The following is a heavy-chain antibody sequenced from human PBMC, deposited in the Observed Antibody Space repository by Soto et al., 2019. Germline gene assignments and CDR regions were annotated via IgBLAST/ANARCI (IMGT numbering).Heavy chain of an antibody. J-gene: IGHJ5*02. Sequence: ASVKVSCKASGYTFTSYAMNWVRQAPGQGLEWMGWINTNTGNPTYAQGFTERFVFSLDTSVSTAYLQICSLKAEDTAVYYCAREIVVVPAAIQGSAYNWFDPWGQGTLVTVSS. V-gene: IGHV7-4-1*01. CDR2: INTNTGNP. D-gene: IGHD2-2*02. CDR3: AREIVVVPAAIQGSAYNWFDP. CDR1: GYTFTSYA.